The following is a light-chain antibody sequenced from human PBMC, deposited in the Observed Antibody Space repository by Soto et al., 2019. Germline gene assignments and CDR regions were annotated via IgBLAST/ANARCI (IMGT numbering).Light chain of an antibody. J-gene: IGKJ1*01. Sequence: EIVLTQSPGALSFSPLERSTLSCRASQSVSSSYLAWYQQKPGQAPRLLIYGAPSRATGIPDRFSGSGSGTDFTLTISRLEPEDFAVYYCQQYGSSRWTFGQGTKVDIK. CDR1: QSVSSSY. V-gene: IGKV3-20*01. CDR3: QQYGSSRWT. CDR2: GAP.